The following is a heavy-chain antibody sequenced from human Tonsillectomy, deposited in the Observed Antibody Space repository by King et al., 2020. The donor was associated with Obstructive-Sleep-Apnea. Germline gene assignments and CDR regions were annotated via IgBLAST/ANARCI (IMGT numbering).Heavy chain of an antibody. CDR2: ILYDGSNK. Sequence: QLVQSGGGVVQPGRALRLSCAASGFTFRSYGMHWVRQAPGKGLEWVAVILYDGSNKYYADSVKGRFTISRDNSKNTLYLQMNSLRAEDTAVYYCAKRDGYCSGGSCPNNWFDPWGQGTLVTVSS. CDR1: GFTFRSYG. D-gene: IGHD2-15*01. CDR3: AKRDGYCSGGSCPNNWFDP. J-gene: IGHJ5*02. V-gene: IGHV3-30*18.